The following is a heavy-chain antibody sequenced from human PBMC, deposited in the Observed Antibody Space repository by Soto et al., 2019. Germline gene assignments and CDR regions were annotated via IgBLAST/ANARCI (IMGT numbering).Heavy chain of an antibody. V-gene: IGHV4-59*01. CDR3: ARQGPANWFDP. CDR1: GGSISSYY. CDR2: IYYSRRT. Sequence: QVQLQESGPGLVKPSETLSLTCTVSGGSISSYYWSWIRQPPGKGLEWIGYIYYSRRTNSNPSPKGRVTISVDTSKNRFSPKVSSVTAADTAVYCCARQGPANWFDPWGQGTLVTVSS. J-gene: IGHJ5*02.